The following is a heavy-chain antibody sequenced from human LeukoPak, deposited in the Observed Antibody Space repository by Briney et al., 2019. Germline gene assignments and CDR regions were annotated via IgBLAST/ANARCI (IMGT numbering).Heavy chain of an antibody. Sequence: AGSLRLSCAAYAFTVSSNYMSWVRQAPGKGLEGVSVLYSGGSTYYADSVKGRFTISRDNSKNTLYLQMNSLRVEDTAVYYCARIVAGSQDYWGQGTLVTVSS. CDR1: AFTVSSNY. CDR3: ARIVAGSQDY. J-gene: IGHJ4*02. V-gene: IGHV3-66*01. CDR2: LYSGGST. D-gene: IGHD3-16*02.